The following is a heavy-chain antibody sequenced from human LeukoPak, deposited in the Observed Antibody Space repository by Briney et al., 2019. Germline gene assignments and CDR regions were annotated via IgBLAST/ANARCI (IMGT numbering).Heavy chain of an antibody. Sequence: SETLSLTCAVYGGSFSGYSWTWIRQPPGKGLEWIGEIDRSGSTNYNPALKSRLTISVDTSKNQFSLKLSSVTAADTAVYYCARLHPGIAVAGPVDYWGQGTLVTVSS. CDR2: IDRSGST. CDR3: ARLHPGIAVAGPVDY. CDR1: GGSFSGYS. V-gene: IGHV4-34*01. D-gene: IGHD6-19*01. J-gene: IGHJ4*02.